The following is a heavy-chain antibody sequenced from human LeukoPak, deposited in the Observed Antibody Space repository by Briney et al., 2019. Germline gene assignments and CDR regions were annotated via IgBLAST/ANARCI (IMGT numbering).Heavy chain of an antibody. D-gene: IGHD5-18*01. J-gene: IGHJ6*02. Sequence: GASVKVSCKASGGTFSSYAITWVRQAPGQGLEWMGRIIPALNITTYAQKFQGSVTITADTSTSTVYMELSSLRSEETAVYYCARDQGLTAPPPYGLDVWGQGTTVIVSS. V-gene: IGHV1-69*04. CDR1: GGTFSSYA. CDR2: IIPALNIT. CDR3: ARDQGLTAPPPYGLDV.